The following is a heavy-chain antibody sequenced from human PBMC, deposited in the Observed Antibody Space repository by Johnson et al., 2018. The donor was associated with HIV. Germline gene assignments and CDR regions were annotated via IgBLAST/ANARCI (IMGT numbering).Heavy chain of an antibody. V-gene: IGHV3-30*02. CDR3: AKGDCSGGSCYSFTDAFDI. J-gene: IGHJ3*02. Sequence: QEQLEESGGGVVQPGGSLRLSCAASGFTFSSYGMHWVRQAPGKGLEWVAFIRYDGSNKYYADSVKCRFTISRDNSKNTLYLQMNSLRAEDTAVYYCAKGDCSGGSCYSFTDAFDIWGQGTMVTVSS. D-gene: IGHD2-15*01. CDR1: GFTFSSYG. CDR2: IRYDGSNK.